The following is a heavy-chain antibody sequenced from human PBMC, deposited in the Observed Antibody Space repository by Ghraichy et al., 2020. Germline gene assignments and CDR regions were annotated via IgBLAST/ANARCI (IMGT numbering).Heavy chain of an antibody. CDR3: AKATYSSTGSIDS. CDR2: ISGSGGST. J-gene: IGHJ4*02. CDR1: GFTFSSYA. D-gene: IGHD6-13*01. Sequence: GESLNISCAASGFTFSSYAMSWVRQAPGKGLEWVSGISGSGGSTYYADPVKGRFTISRDNSKNTLYLQMNSLRAEDTAVYYCAKATYSSTGSIDSWGQGTLVTVSS. V-gene: IGHV3-23*01.